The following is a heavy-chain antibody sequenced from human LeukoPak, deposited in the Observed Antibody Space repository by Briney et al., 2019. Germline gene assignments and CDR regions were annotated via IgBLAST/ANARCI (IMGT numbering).Heavy chain of an antibody. CDR3: ARQEGIAAARGYMDV. Sequence: SETLSLTCTVSGVSISSYYWSWIRQPPGKGLEWIGYIYYSGSTNYNPSLKSRVTISVDTSKNQFSLKLSSVTAADTAVYYCARQEGIAAARGYMDVRGKGTTVTVSS. CDR2: IYYSGST. D-gene: IGHD6-13*01. V-gene: IGHV4-59*08. J-gene: IGHJ6*03. CDR1: GVSISSYY.